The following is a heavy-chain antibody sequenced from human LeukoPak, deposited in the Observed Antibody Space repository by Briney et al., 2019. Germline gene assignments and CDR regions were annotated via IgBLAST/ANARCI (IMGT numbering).Heavy chain of an antibody. D-gene: IGHD2-2*01. CDR3: ARVYCSSTSCYPIIDY. CDR2: ISAYNGNT. Sequence: ASVKVSCKASGYTFTSYAISWVRQAPGQGLEWMGWISAYNGNTNYAQKLQGRVTMTTDTSTSTAYMELRSLRSDDTAVYYCARVYCSSTSCYPIIDYWGQGTLVTVSS. CDR1: GYTFTSYA. J-gene: IGHJ4*02. V-gene: IGHV1-18*01.